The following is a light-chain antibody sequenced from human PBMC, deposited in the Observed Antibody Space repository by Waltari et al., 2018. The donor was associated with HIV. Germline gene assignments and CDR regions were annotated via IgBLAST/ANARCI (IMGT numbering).Light chain of an antibody. Sequence: EIVLTQSPGTLSLSPGERATLSCGASQSVSRTSPAWYQQKPGQAPRLLIYAASSRAAGIPDRFSGSGSGTDFTLTISRLEPEDFAVYYCQQYGGAPLITFGQGTRLEIK. V-gene: IGKV3-20*01. J-gene: IGKJ5*01. CDR1: QSVSRTS. CDR3: QQYGGAPLIT. CDR2: AAS.